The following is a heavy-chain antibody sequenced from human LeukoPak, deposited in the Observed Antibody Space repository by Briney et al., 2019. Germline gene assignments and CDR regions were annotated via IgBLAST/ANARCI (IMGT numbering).Heavy chain of an antibody. Sequence: PGGSLRLSCAASGFTFSSYGMHWVRQAAGKGLEWVAFIRYDGSNKYYADSVKGRFTISRDNSKNTLYLQMNSLRAEDTAVYYCAKFNRRDGYNSDYWGQGTLVTVSS. D-gene: IGHD5-24*01. CDR2: IRYDGSNK. J-gene: IGHJ4*02. V-gene: IGHV3-30*02. CDR1: GFTFSSYG. CDR3: AKFNRRDGYNSDY.